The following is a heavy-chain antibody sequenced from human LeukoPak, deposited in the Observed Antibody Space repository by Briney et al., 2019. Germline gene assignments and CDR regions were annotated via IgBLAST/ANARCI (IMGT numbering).Heavy chain of an antibody. V-gene: IGHV1-18*01. CDR2: ISAYNGNT. CDR1: GYTFTSYG. Sequence: ASVKVSCKASGYTFTSYGISWVRQAPGQGLEWMGWISAYNGNTNYAQKLQGRVTTTTDTPTSTAYMELSSLRSEDTAVYYCARDTQWLGIDYWGQGTLVTVSS. CDR3: ARDTQWLGIDY. J-gene: IGHJ4*02. D-gene: IGHD6-19*01.